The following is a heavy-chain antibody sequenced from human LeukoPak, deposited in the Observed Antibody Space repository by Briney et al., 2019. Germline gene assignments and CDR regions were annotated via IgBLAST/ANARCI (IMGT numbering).Heavy chain of an antibody. V-gene: IGHV7-4-1*02. J-gene: IGHJ4*02. CDR1: GYTFTNYA. CDR3: ARDLYSNIAARRPAFFDY. CDR2: INTNTGNP. D-gene: IGHD6-6*01. Sequence: GASVKVSCKASGYTFTNYAMNWVRQAPGQGLEWMGWINTNTGNPTYAQGFTGRFVFSLDTSVSTAYLQISSLKAEDTAMYYCARDLYSNIAARRPAFFDYWGQGTLVTVSS.